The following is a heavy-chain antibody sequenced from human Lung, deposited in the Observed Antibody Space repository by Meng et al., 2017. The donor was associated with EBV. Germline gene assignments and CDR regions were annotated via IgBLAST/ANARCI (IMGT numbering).Heavy chain of an antibody. CDR3: TSRSF. J-gene: IGHJ4*02. V-gene: IGHV3-73*02. CDR1: GFTFSGSG. Sequence: GCGGRLGPPGGSLTLSCASSGFTFSGSGMLLVRQASGKGLEWVGRIRRKANSYTTAFGASVEGRFTISRDDSNNTAYLQMNSLKTEDTAVYYCTSRSFWGQGILVTVSS. CDR2: IRRKANSYTT.